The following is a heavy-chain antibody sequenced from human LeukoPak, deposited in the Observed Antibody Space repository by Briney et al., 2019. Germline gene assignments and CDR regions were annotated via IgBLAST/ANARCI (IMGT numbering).Heavy chain of an antibody. V-gene: IGHV3-48*01. CDR1: GFTFSSYS. CDR3: ARDGDSSSNWFDP. J-gene: IGHJ5*02. D-gene: IGHD6-6*01. CDR2: ISSSSSTI. Sequence: GGSLRLSCAASGFTFSSYSTNWVRQAPGKGLEWVSYISSSSSTIYYADSVKGRFTISRDKAKNSLYLQMNSLRAEDTAVYYCARDGDSSSNWFDPWGQGTLVTVSS.